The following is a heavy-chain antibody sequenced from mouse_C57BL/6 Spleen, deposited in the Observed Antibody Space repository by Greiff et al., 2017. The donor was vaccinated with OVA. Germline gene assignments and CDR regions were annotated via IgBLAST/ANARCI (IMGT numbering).Heavy chain of an antibody. J-gene: IGHJ2*01. D-gene: IGHD2-3*01. V-gene: IGHV1-18*01. Sequence: EVQLQQSGPELVKPGASVKIPCKASGYTFTDYNMDWVKQSHGKSLEWIGDINPNNGGTIYNQKFKGKATLTVDKSSSTAYMELRSLTSEDTAVYYCARGDDGYYDGYFDYWGQGTTLTVSS. CDR3: ARGDDGYYDGYFDY. CDR2: INPNNGGT. CDR1: GYTFTDYN.